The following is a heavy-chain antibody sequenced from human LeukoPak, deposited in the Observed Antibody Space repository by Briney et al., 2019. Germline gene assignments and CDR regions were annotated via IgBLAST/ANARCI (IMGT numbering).Heavy chain of an antibody. Sequence: GGSLRLXCAASGFTFSSNWMHWVRLAPGKGLVWVAKINPDGNRSDYVDSVKGRFTISRDNAKNTLYLQMDSLKAEDTAVYYCTRGPADWGQGTLVIVSS. J-gene: IGHJ1*01. CDR1: GFTFSSNW. V-gene: IGHV3-74*01. CDR2: INPDGNRS. CDR3: TRGPAD.